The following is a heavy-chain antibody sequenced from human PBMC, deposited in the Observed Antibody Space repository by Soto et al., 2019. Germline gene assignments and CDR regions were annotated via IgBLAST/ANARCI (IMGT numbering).Heavy chain of an antibody. CDR1: GYTFTSYG. CDR2: ISAYNGNT. CDR3: ARVDLSLLVVAENCFDP. D-gene: IGHD2-15*01. J-gene: IGHJ5*02. Sequence: ASVKVSCKASGYTFTSYGISWVRQAPGQGLEWMGWISAYNGNTNYAQKLQGRVTMTTDTSTSTAYMELRSLRSDDTAVYYCARVDLSLLVVAENCFDPWGQGTLVTVSS. V-gene: IGHV1-18*01.